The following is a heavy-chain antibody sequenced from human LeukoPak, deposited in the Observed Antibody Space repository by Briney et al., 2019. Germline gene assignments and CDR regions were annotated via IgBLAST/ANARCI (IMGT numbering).Heavy chain of an antibody. J-gene: IGHJ4*02. Sequence: PGGSLRLSCAASGFTFSSYAMSWVRQAPGKGLEWISAISGSGGSTYYADSVKGRFTISRDNSKNTLYLQMNSLRAEDTAVYYCARVGDDIAAAGIDYWGQGTLVTVSS. CDR3: ARVGDDIAAAGIDY. V-gene: IGHV3-23*01. CDR2: ISGSGGST. CDR1: GFTFSSYA. D-gene: IGHD6-13*01.